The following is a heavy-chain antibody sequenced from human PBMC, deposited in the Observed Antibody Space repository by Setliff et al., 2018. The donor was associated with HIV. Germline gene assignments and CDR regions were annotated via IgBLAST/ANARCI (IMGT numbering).Heavy chain of an antibody. D-gene: IGHD3-22*01. CDR2: IYDGGAT. CDR1: GFTVSNNY. J-gene: IGHJ4*02. Sequence: PGGSLRLSCAASGFTVSNNYMSWVRQAPGKGLEWVSVIYDGGATYYGDSVKGRFTITRDNSKNTPHLQMNSMRAEDTAVYYCARVDYHDYNGYIDFWGQGTLVTVSS. V-gene: IGHV3-66*02. CDR3: ARVDYHDYNGYIDF.